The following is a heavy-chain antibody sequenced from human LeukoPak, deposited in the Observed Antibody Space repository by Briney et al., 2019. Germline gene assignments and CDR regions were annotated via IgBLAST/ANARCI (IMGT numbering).Heavy chain of an antibody. V-gene: IGHV3-23*01. CDR3: AKGDIVVVPAALIFDY. CDR1: GFTFRSYA. CDR2: ISGSGGAT. J-gene: IGHJ4*02. D-gene: IGHD2-2*01. Sequence: PGGSLRLSCAASGFTFRSYAMSWVRQAPGKGLEWVSAISGSGGATYYADSVMGRFTISRDNSRNMLYLQMNSLRAEDTAVYYCAKGDIVVVPAALIFDYWGQGTLVTVSS.